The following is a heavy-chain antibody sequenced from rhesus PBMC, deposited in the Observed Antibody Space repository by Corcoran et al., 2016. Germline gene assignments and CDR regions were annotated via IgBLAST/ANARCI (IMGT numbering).Heavy chain of an antibody. CDR1: GYSISSVYG. D-gene: IGHD6-25*01. Sequence: QLQLQESGPGLVKPSETLSLTCAVSGYSISSVYGWSWIRQPPGKGLEWIGYISYSGSTSYNPSLKSRVTISRDTSKNQFSLKLSAVTAADTAVYYCARDWERQPFDYWGQGVLVTVSS. J-gene: IGHJ4*01. CDR2: ISYSGST. V-gene: IGHV4-122*02. CDR3: ARDWERQPFDY.